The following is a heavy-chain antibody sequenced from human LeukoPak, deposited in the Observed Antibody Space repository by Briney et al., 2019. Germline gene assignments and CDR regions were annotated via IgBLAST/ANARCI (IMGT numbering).Heavy chain of an antibody. V-gene: IGHV4-30-4*01. CDR3: ARVRKYYYGSGSPETGYRDY. D-gene: IGHD3-10*01. CDR1: GGSISSGDYY. CDR2: INHSGST. Sequence: PSQTLSLTCTVSGGSISSGDYYWSWIRQPPGKGLEWIGEINHSGSTNYNPSLKSRVTISVDTSKNQFSLKLSSVTAADTAVYYCARVRKYYYGSGSPETGYRDYWGQGTLVTVSS. J-gene: IGHJ4*02.